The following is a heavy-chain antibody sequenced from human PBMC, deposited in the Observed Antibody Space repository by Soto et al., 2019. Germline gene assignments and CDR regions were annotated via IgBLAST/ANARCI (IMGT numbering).Heavy chain of an antibody. V-gene: IGHV3-23*04. CDR3: ARKGIVEGRNHDDCDN. Sequence: EVQLVESGGGLVQPGVSLRLSCEASGFTFSNYAMSWVRQGPGKGLEWVSSVGDGGGRTYYADSVKGRFTISTDNSKNTLLLQINSVRTEDTAVYYCARKGIVEGRNHDDCDNCGHGTMVIVSS. CDR1: GFTFSNYA. D-gene: IGHD1-26*01. CDR2: VGDGGGRT. J-gene: IGHJ3*02.